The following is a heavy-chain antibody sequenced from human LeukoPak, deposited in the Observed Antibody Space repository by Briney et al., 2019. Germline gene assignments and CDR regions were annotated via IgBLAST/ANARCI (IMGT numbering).Heavy chain of an antibody. V-gene: IGHV1-8*01. J-gene: IGHJ5*02. CDR3: ASGGYCSSGSCYPNWFDP. Sequence: ASVKVSCKASGYTFTSYDINWVRQATGQGLEWMGWMNPNSGNTGYAQKFQGRVTMTRNTSISTAYMELSSLRSEDTAVYYCASGGYCSSGSCYPNWFDPWGQGTLVTVSS. CDR1: GYTFTSYD. D-gene: IGHD2-15*01. CDR2: MNPNSGNT.